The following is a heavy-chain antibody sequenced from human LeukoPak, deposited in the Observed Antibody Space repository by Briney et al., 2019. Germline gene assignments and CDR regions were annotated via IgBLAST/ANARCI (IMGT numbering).Heavy chain of an antibody. D-gene: IGHD6-13*01. J-gene: IGHJ6*03. CDR2: INPNSGGT. V-gene: IGHV1-2*02. CDR3: ARDTRQLVLWDYYYYMDV. CDR1: GYTFTGYY. Sequence: ASVKVSCKSSGYTFTGYYMHWVRQAPGQGLEWMGWINPNSGGTNYAQKFQGRVTMTRDTSISTAYMELSRLRSDDTAVYYCARDTRQLVLWDYYYYMDVWGKGTTVTVSS.